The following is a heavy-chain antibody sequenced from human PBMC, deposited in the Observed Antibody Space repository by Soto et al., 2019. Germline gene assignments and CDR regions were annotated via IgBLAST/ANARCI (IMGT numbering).Heavy chain of an antibody. D-gene: IGHD1-1*01. CDR3: ARSGDNYNLLDY. J-gene: IGHJ4*02. CDR1: GFTFNEYY. CDR2: SSNSGTFA. V-gene: IGHV3-11*06. Sequence: WGSLRLSCAASGFTFNEYYISFIRQAPWKGLEWISYSSNSGTFARYADSVKGRFSISRDNAKNSLYLQINSLRGDDTAIYYCARSGDNYNLLDYWGQGTPVTVS.